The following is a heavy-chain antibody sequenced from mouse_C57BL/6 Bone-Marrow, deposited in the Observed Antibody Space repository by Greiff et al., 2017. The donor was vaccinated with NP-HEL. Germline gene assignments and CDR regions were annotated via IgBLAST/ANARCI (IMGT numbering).Heavy chain of an antibody. V-gene: IGHV5-9-1*02. D-gene: IGHD1-1*01. J-gene: IGHJ3*01. CDR1: GFTFSSYA. Sequence: EVQVVESGEGLVKPGGSLKLSCAASGFTFSSYAMSWVRQTPETRLEWVAYISSGGDYIYYAYTVKGRFTISRDNARNTLYLQMSSLKSEDTAMYYCTRGTTVAPFAYWGQGTLVTVSA. CDR2: ISSGGDYI. CDR3: TRGTTVAPFAY.